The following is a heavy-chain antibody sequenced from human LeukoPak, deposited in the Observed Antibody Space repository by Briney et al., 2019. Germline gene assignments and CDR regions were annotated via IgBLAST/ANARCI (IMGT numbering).Heavy chain of an antibody. V-gene: IGHV4-39*01. CDR1: GGSIRGNNYF. D-gene: IGHD2/OR15-2a*01. J-gene: IGHJ4*02. CDR2: IYYTGST. Sequence: PSETLSLTCTVSGGSIRGNNYFWGWIRQPPGKGLEWIGIIYYTGSTYFNPSLKSRVTISVDTSKRQFSLKLSSVTAADTAVYFCAAQLYNFLHIIDYWGQGALVTVSS. CDR3: AAQLYNFLHIIDY.